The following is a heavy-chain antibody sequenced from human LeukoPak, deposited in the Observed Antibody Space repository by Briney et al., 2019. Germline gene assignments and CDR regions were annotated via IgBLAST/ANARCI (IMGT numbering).Heavy chain of an antibody. D-gene: IGHD2-15*01. CDR2: ISAYNGNT. J-gene: IGHJ4*02. CDR3: ARDPSPIVVVVAATPGGY. CDR1: GYTFTSYG. Sequence: ASVKVSCKASGYTFTSYGISWVRQAPGQGLEWIGWISAYNGNTNYAQKLQGRVTMTTDTSTSTAYMELRSLRSDDTAVYYCARDPSPIVVVVAATPGGYWGQGTLVTVSS. V-gene: IGHV1-18*01.